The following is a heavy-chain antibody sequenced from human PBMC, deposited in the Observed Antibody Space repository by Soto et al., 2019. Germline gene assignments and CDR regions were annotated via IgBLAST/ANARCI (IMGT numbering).Heavy chain of an antibody. CDR2: ISYSGST. V-gene: IGHV4-39*01. J-gene: IGHJ6*02. CDR1: GGSISSSSFY. CDR3: ASHRPVGRGYRPEQDYYYYGMDV. Sequence: SETLSLTCTVSGGSISSSSFYWGWIRQPPGKGLEWIGSISYSGSTYYNPSLKSRVTISVDTSKNQFSLKLSSVTAADTAVYYCASHRPVGRGYRPEQDYYYYGMDVWGQGTTVTVSS. D-gene: IGHD6-25*01.